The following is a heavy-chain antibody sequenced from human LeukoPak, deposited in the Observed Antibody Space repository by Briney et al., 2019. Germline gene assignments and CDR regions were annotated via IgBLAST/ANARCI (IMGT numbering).Heavy chain of an antibody. J-gene: IGHJ6*03. D-gene: IGHD2-2*01. CDR1: GGTFSSYA. CDR2: IIPILGIA. V-gene: IGHV1-69*04. Sequence: WASVKVSCKASGGTFSSYAISWVRQAPGQGLEWMGRIIPILGIANYAQKFQGRVTITADKSTSTAYMELSSLRSEDTAVYYCARSVVVPARNYYYYYYYMDVWGKGTTVTVSS. CDR3: ARSVVVPARNYYYYYYYMDV.